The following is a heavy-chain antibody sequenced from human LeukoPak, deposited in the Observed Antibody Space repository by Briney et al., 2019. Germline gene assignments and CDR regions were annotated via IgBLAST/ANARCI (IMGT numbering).Heavy chain of an antibody. CDR2: TSIDGSNE. J-gene: IGHJ4*02. Sequence: VRQAPGXGLEWVALTSIDGSNEYYADSVKGRFTISRDNSKNTLYLQMNDLRAEDMAVYYCARNVWGSYRSFYFGYWGQGTLVTVSS. D-gene: IGHD3-16*02. CDR3: ARNVWGSYRSFYFGY. V-gene: IGHV3-30*01.